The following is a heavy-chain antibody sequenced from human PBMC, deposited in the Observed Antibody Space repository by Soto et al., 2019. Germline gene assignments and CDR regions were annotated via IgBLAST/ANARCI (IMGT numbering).Heavy chain of an antibody. J-gene: IGHJ4*02. CDR2: IDWDDDK. CDR1: GFSLSTSGMC. CDR3: ARTPDIVLVPAAIVFDY. Sequence: SGPTLVNPTQTLTLTCTFSGFSLSTSGMCESWIRQPPGKALEWLARIDWDDDKYHSTSLKTRLTISKDTSKNQVVLTMTNMDPVDTATYYCARTPDIVLVPAAIVFDYWGQGTLVTVS. D-gene: IGHD2-2*01. V-gene: IGHV2-70*11.